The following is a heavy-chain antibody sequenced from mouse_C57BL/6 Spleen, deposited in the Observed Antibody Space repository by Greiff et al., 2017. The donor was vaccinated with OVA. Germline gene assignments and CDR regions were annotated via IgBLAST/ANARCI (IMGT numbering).Heavy chain of an antibody. CDR1: GYTFTSYW. V-gene: IGHV1-52*01. J-gene: IGHJ4*01. Sequence: QVQLQQPGAELVRPGSSVKLSCKASGYTFTSYWMHWVKQRPLQGLEWIGNIDPSDSETHYNQQFKDKATLTVDKSSSTAYMQLSSLTSEDSAVYYCARKSNYPSYAMDYWGQGTSVTVSS. CDR2: IDPSDSET. CDR3: ARKSNYPSYAMDY. D-gene: IGHD2-5*01.